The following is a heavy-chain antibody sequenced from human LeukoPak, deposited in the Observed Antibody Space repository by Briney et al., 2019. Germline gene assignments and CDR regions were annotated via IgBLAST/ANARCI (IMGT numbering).Heavy chain of an antibody. CDR2: IYHSGST. D-gene: IGHD3-10*01. J-gene: IGHJ6*04. V-gene: IGHV4-4*02. Sequence: SETLSLTCAVSGGSISSSNWWSWVRQPPGKGLEWIWEIYHSGSTNYNPSLKSRVTISVDKSKNQFSLKLSSVTAADTAVYYCARDRYYGSGSYRGMDVWGKGTTVTVSS. CDR1: GGSISSSNW. CDR3: ARDRYYGSGSYRGMDV.